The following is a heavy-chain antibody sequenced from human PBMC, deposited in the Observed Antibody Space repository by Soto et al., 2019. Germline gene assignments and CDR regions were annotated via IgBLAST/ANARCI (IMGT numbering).Heavy chain of an antibody. CDR2: IYWDDDE. Sequence: ITLKESGPTLVKPTQTLTLTCTFSGFSLNTGGVGVGWVRQPRGKAMEWLALIYWDDDERYRPSLRRRLNMIKDTLNSQVVLTMANMVREDTATYYCVRNWRYYGGDYYYGMDAWGQGTTVTVSS. V-gene: IGHV2-5*02. J-gene: IGHJ6*02. D-gene: IGHD3-10*01. CDR3: VRNWRYYGGDYYYGMDA. CDR1: GFSLNTGGVG.